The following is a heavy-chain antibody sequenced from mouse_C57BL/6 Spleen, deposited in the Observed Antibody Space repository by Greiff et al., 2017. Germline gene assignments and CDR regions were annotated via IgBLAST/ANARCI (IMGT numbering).Heavy chain of an antibody. V-gene: IGHV1-80*01. Sequence: QVQLKQSGAELVKPGASVKISCKASGYAFSSYWMNWVKQRPGKGLEWIGQIYPGDGDTNYNGKFKGKATLTADKSSSTAYMQLSSLTSEDSAVYFCARGDYYGSSPCAMDYWGQGTSVTVSS. J-gene: IGHJ4*01. CDR3: ARGDYYGSSPCAMDY. CDR2: IYPGDGDT. CDR1: GYAFSSYW. D-gene: IGHD1-1*01.